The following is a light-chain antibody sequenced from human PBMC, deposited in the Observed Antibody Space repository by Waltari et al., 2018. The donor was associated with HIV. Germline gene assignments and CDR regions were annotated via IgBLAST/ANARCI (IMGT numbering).Light chain of an antibody. CDR1: QDIGSS. J-gene: IGKJ1*01. CDR2: SAS. Sequence: DIRMPQSPSSLSASAGDRITITCRASQDIGSSLAWYQQMPGTIPKLLIFSASSLQSGVSSRFSGSGSGTYFTLTISSLQPEDVATYFCQKYNSAPHTFGQGTRVEI. V-gene: IGKV1-27*01. CDR3: QKYNSAPHT.